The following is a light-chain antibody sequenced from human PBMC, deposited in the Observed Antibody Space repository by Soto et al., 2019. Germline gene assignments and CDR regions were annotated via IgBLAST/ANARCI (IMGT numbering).Light chain of an antibody. Sequence: DIQMTQSPSSVSASVGDRVTITCRASHDINLWLVWYQQKPGKAPRLLSYAASSVPGVPSRFSGSGSGTDFTLTISSLQAEDFATYYCQQANSFPWTFGQGTKVDIK. V-gene: IGKV1D-12*01. CDR3: QQANSFPWT. CDR2: AAS. J-gene: IGKJ1*01. CDR1: HDINLW.